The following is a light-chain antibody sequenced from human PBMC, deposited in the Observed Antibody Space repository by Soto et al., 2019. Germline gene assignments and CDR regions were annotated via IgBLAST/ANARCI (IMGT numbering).Light chain of an antibody. CDR3: QDYSSDSRT. CDR1: QAISW. J-gene: IGKJ1*01. Sequence: DIQMTQSPSTLSASIGDRVSITCRASQAISWLAWYQQKPGKVPQPLIYRASTLESGVPSRFSGSGSGTEFTLTISSLQPDDFATYYCQDYSSDSRTFGQGTRVEIK. CDR2: RAS. V-gene: IGKV1-5*03.